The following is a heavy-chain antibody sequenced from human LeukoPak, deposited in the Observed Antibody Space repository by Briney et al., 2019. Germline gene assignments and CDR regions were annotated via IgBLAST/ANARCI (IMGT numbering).Heavy chain of an antibody. CDR1: GYTFTHYW. D-gene: IGHD6-19*01. J-gene: IGHJ1*01. Sequence: GESLKVSCKASGYTFTHYWIGWVRQMPGKALEWMGIIFPGDSDTRYSPSFQGQVTISADKATTYLQWSGLKASDTAMYYCARGRAVAGHTAEYSENWGQGTLVIVSS. CDR2: IFPGDSDT. V-gene: IGHV5-51*01. CDR3: ARGRAVAGHTAEYSEN.